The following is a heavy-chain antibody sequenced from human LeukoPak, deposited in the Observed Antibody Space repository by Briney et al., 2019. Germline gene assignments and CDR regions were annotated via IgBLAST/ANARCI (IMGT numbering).Heavy chain of an antibody. V-gene: IGHV1-2*02. CDR1: GYTFTGYY. CDR3: ARSHNDFGDDY. Sequence: ASVKVSCKSSGYTFTGYYMHWVRQAPGQGLEWMGWINPNSGGTNYAQKFQGRVTMTRDTSFSTAYMELSSLRSEDTAVYYCARSHNDFGDDYWGQGSLVTVSS. CDR2: INPNSGGT. J-gene: IGHJ4*02. D-gene: IGHD3-3*01.